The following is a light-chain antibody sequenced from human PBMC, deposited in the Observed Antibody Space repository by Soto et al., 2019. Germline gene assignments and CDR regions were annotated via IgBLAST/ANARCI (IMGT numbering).Light chain of an antibody. Sequence: QSALTQPASVSGSPGQSITISFTGTSSDVGGYHYVSWYQQHPGKAPKLMIYDVRNRPSGVSNRFSGSNSVNTASLTISGLQDEDEADYYCSSYTTVSTYVFGNGTKLTVL. V-gene: IGLV2-14*01. J-gene: IGLJ1*01. CDR1: SSDVGGYHY. CDR3: SSYTTVSTYV. CDR2: DVR.